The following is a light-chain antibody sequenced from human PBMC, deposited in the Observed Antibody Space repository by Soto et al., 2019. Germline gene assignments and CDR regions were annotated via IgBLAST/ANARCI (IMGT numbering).Light chain of an antibody. CDR2: QAS. CDR3: QQYNSFPWT. CDR1: QSISSW. J-gene: IGKJ1*01. V-gene: IGKV1-5*03. Sequence: DIQMTQSPSTLSASVGDRVTITCRASQSISSWLTWYQQKPGKAPKLLMYQASTLETGVPSRFSGSGSGKEFTLTISSLQPDDFATYYCQQYNSFPWTFGQGTKVEIK.